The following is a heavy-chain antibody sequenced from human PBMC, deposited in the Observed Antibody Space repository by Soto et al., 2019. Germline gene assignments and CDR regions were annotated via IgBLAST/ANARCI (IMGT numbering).Heavy chain of an antibody. Sequence: GGSLRLSCAASGFTFSSYAMSWVRQAPGKGLEWVSAISGSVGSTYYADSVKGRFTISRDNSKNTLYLQMNSLRAEDTAVYYCAKSSGSLYYYSYYGMDVWGQGTTVTVSS. CDR3: AKSSGSLYYYSYYGMDV. V-gene: IGHV3-23*01. J-gene: IGHJ6*02. D-gene: IGHD3-16*01. CDR1: GFTFSSYA. CDR2: ISGSVGST.